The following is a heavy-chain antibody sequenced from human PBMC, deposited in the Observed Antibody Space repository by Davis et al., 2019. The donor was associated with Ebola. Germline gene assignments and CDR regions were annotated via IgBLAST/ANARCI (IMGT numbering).Heavy chain of an antibody. D-gene: IGHD3-10*01. CDR1: GFAFRDYW. CDR3: ARSHYYNGQDL. V-gene: IGHV3-74*01. J-gene: IGHJ6*02. Sequence: GESLKISCAASGFAFRDYWMPWIRETPEGLLWVADTHPEGFTIRYADSVRGRFTISRDHVNSILYLQMNSLRPEDSAIYYCARSHYYNGQDLWGQGTRVTVSS. CDR2: THPEGFTI.